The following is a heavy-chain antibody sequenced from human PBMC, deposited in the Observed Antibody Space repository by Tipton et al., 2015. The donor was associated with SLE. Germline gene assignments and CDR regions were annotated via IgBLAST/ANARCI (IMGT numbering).Heavy chain of an antibody. V-gene: IGHV4-39*01. J-gene: IGHJ3*02. CDR3: ARTKSWDDDAFDS. Sequence: TLSLTCIVSTGSISRSRSYWGWIRQPPGKGLEWIGSKYYSGNTDYNPSLRSRVTISVDTSKNQFSLRLSSVTAADTAIYYCARTKSWDDDAFDSWGQGTMVTVSS. CDR1: TGSISRSRSY. D-gene: IGHD1-26*01. CDR2: KYYSGNT.